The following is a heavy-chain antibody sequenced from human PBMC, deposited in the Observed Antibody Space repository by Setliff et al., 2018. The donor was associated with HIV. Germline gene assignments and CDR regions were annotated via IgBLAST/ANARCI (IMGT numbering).Heavy chain of an antibody. CDR1: GYTFSSYG. D-gene: IGHD5-12*01. J-gene: IGHJ4*02. Sequence: ASVKVSCKASGYTFSSYGISWVRQAPGQGLEWVGWISAYNGDTKYAQKLQGRVTMTTDTSTSTAYMELRSLRSYDTAVYYCARDVGRDGYCFDHWGQGTLVTVSS. V-gene: IGHV1-18*01. CDR3: ARDVGRDGYCFDH. CDR2: ISAYNGDT.